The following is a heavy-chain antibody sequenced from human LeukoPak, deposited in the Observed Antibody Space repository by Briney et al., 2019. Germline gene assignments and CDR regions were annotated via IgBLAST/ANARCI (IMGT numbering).Heavy chain of an antibody. CDR2: INPNSGGT. J-gene: IGHJ4*02. Sequence: ASVKVSCKASGYTFTGYYMHWVRQAPGQGLEWMGWINPNSGGTNYVQKFQGRVTMTRDTSISTAYMELSSLSSEDTAVYYCARGGDGDRRDFDYWGQGTLVTVSS. V-gene: IGHV1-2*02. D-gene: IGHD5-24*01. CDR1: GYTFTGYY. CDR3: ARGGDGDRRDFDY.